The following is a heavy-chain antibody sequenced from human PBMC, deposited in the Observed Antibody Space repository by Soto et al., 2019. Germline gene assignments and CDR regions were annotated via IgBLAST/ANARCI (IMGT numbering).Heavy chain of an antibody. CDR1: GYTFTAYG. J-gene: IGHJ5*02. CDR2: ISAYNGNT. V-gene: IGHV1-18*01. CDR3: ARDHYYDSSGPDPIGWFDP. D-gene: IGHD3-22*01. Sequence: SVKVSCKASGYTFTAYGISWVRQAPVQGLEWMGWISAYNGNTKYAQKIQARVTMTTDTSTNTAYMELRSLISDDTAVYFCARDHYYDSSGPDPIGWFDPWGQGTLVTVSS.